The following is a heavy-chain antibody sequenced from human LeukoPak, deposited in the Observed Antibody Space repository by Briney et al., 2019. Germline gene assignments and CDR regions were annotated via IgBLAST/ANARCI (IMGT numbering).Heavy chain of an antibody. D-gene: IGHD5-18*01. CDR1: GGSFSGYY. CDR3: AREYSYGLGYFDY. CDR2: INHSGST. V-gene: IGHV4-34*01. J-gene: IGHJ4*02. Sequence: SETLSLTCAVYGGSFSGYYWSWIRQPPGKGLEWIGEINHSGSTNYNPSLKSRVTISVDTSKNQFSLKLSSVTAADTAVYYCAREYSYGLGYFDYWGQGTLVTVSS.